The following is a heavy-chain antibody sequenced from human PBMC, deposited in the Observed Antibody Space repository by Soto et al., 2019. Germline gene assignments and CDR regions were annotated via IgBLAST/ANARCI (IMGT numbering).Heavy chain of an antibody. CDR1: GFSFRSYS. D-gene: IGHD3-10*01. CDR2: ISSSSSYI. CDR3: ARVGTYYGSGSPYYSDY. Sequence: EVQLVESGGGLVKPGGSLRLSCAASGFSFRSYSMNWVRQAPGKGLEWVSFISSSSSYINYADSVKGRFTISRDNAKNSLFLQMNSLRAEDTAVHYCARVGTYYGSGSPYYSDYWGQGTLVSVSS. J-gene: IGHJ4*02. V-gene: IGHV3-21*01.